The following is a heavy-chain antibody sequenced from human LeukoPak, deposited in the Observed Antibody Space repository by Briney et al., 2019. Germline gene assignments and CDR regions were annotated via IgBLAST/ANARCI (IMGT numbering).Heavy chain of an antibody. J-gene: IGHJ6*02. CDR1: GFTFSNYG. CDR2: ISYDGSNK. Sequence: GGSLRLSCAASGFTFSNYGMHWVRQAPGKGLEWVAVISYDGSNKYYADSVKGRFTISRDNSKNTLYLQMNSLRAEDTAVYYCAKDEGGSYSNYYYYYGMDVWGQGTTVTVSS. V-gene: IGHV3-30*18. D-gene: IGHD2-15*01. CDR3: AKDEGGSYSNYYYYYGMDV.